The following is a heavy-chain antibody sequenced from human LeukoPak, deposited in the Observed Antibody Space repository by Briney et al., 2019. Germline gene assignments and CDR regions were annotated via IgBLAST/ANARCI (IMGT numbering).Heavy chain of an antibody. V-gene: IGHV3-53*01. CDR3: ARGVEPLAANTLAY. CDR1: GFTVITND. D-gene: IGHD1-14*01. J-gene: IGHJ4*02. CDR2: LYSDGNT. Sequence: GGSLRLSCAASGFTVITNDMTWVRQAPGKGLEWVSVLYSDGNTKYAVSVQGRFTISRDNSKNTLYLEMNSLSPDDTAVYYCARGVEPLAANTLAYWGQGTLVTVSS.